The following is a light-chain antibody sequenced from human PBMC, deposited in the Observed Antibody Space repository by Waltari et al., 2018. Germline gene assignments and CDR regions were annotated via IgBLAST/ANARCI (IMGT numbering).Light chain of an antibody. V-gene: IGLV2-14*03. Sequence: QSALTQPASVSGSPGQSITISCTGASSDYYNYFCWYQHHPGKAPKLIIYDVSNRPSGVSNRFSGSKSGSTASLTISGLQAEDEADYYCTVKRGSDTVVFGGGTKLTVL. CDR2: DVS. CDR1: SSDYYNY. J-gene: IGLJ2*01. CDR3: TVKRGSDTVV.